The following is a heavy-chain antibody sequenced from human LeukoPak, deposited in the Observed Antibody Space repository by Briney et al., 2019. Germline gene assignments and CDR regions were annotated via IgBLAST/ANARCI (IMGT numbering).Heavy chain of an antibody. CDR2: IYHSGST. Sequence: PSETLSLTCAVSGGSISSGGYSWSWIRQPPGKGLEWIGYIYHSGSTCYNPSLKSRVTISVDRSKNQFSLKLSSVTAADMAAYYCASYYYDSSGYSHGAFDIWGQGTMVTVSS. CDR1: GGSISSGGYS. V-gene: IGHV4-30-2*01. D-gene: IGHD3-22*01. J-gene: IGHJ3*02. CDR3: ASYYYDSSGYSHGAFDI.